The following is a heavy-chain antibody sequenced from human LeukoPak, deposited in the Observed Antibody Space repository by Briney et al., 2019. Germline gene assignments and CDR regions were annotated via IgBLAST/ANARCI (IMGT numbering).Heavy chain of an antibody. CDR2: INTDGSDT. CDR3: ARDRDYYGSGSLSGGVGY. D-gene: IGHD3-10*01. V-gene: IGHV3-74*01. Sequence: GGSLRLSCAASGFTFGTLWMHWVRQAPGKGLVWVSRINTDGSDTTYADSVKGRFTISRDNAKNSLYLQMNSLRAEDTAVYYCARDRDYYGSGSLSGGVGYWGQGTLVTVSS. J-gene: IGHJ4*02. CDR1: GFTFGTLW.